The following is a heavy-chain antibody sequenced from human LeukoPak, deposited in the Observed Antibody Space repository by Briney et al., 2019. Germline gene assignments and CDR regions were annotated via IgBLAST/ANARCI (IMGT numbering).Heavy chain of an antibody. CDR1: GFTVSNAW. D-gene: IGHD3-22*01. CDR3: TTGDESSAYRYLDY. V-gene: IGHV3-15*01. Sequence: GGSLRLSCTASGFTVSNAWMSWVRQAPGKGLEWVGRIKSKTDGGTTDFAAPVKGRFTISRDDSKNTLYLQMNNLKTEDTAVYYCTTGDESSAYRYLDYWGQGTLVTVSS. J-gene: IGHJ4*02. CDR2: IKSKTDGGTT.